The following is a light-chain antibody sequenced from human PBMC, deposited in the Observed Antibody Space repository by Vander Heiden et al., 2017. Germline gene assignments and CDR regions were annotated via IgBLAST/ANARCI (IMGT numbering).Light chain of an antibody. J-gene: IGKJ4*01. V-gene: IGKV1-39*01. CDR2: AAS. CDR3: QQTDSTPPLT. Sequence: DIQMTQSPYSLSASVGDRVTITCRASQSISSYLNWYQQKPGKAPKLLIYAASSWQSGVPSRCSGSGSGTDVTLTISSRQPEDFAAYYCQQTDSTPPLTFGGGTKVEIK. CDR1: QSISSY.